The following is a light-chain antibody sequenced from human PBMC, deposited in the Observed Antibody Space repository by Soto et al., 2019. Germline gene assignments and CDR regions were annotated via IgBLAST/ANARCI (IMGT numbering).Light chain of an antibody. CDR2: EVT. Sequence: QSALTQPASVSGSPGQSITVSCTGATNDVDLYNSISWYQHHPGRAPKLMISEVTKRPSGVSTRFSGSKSGNTASLTISGLQAEDEADYYCSSYTINNTLAFGGGTKVTVL. J-gene: IGLJ2*01. CDR1: TNDVDLYNS. V-gene: IGLV2-14*01. CDR3: SSYTINNTLA.